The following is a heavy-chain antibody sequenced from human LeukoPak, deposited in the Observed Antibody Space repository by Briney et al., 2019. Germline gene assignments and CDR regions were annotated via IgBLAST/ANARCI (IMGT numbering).Heavy chain of an antibody. V-gene: IGHV1-8*01. CDR3: ARGGYDSSGYFIDY. Sequence: GASVKVSCKASGYTFTSYDINWVRQATGQGLEWMGWMNPNSGNTGYAQKVQGRVTMTRNTSISTAYMELSSLRSEDTAVYYCARGGYDSSGYFIDYWGQGTLVTVSS. D-gene: IGHD3-22*01. J-gene: IGHJ4*02. CDR2: MNPNSGNT. CDR1: GYTFTSYD.